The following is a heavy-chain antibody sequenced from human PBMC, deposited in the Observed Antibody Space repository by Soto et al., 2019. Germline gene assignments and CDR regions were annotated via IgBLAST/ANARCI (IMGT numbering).Heavy chain of an antibody. J-gene: IGHJ6*03. Sequence: EVQLLESGGDLVQPGGSLRLSCVASGFTFVNYAMIWVRQAPGKGLEWVSSISAGGDGTYYADCVTCRFTISRDDSKETLYRPRNSLRAEDMALYYCAKGYCSGGHCFHVYYYYYMDVWGKGTTVTVSS. CDR1: GFTFVNYA. CDR2: ISAGGDGT. V-gene: IGHV3-23*01. CDR3: AKGYCSGGHCFHVYYYYYMDV. D-gene: IGHD2-15*01.